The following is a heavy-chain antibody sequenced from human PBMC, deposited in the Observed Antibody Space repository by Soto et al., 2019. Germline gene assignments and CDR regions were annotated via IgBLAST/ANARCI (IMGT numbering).Heavy chain of an antibody. Sequence: SVKVSCKASGGTFSSYAISWVRQAPGQGLEWMGGIIPIFGTANYAQKFQGRVTITADESTSTAYMELSSLRSEDTAVYYCARDISSVGATLVYDYWGQGTLVTVSS. CDR2: IIPIFGTA. J-gene: IGHJ4*02. CDR3: ARDISSVGATLVYDY. CDR1: GGTFSSYA. D-gene: IGHD1-26*01. V-gene: IGHV1-69*13.